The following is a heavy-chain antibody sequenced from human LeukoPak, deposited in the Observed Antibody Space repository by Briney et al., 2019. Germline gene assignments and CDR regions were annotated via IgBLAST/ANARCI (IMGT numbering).Heavy chain of an antibody. Sequence: GGSLRFSCAASGFIFSSYSMSWVRQAPGKGLEWVSVITGSGGNTYYADSVKGRFTISKDNSKNTVYLQMSSLRVDDTAVYYCAKAASSSWPSYYYGMDVWGQGTTVTVSS. CDR1: GFIFSSYS. CDR2: ITGSGGNT. CDR3: AKAASSSWPSYYYGMDV. D-gene: IGHD6-13*01. V-gene: IGHV3-23*01. J-gene: IGHJ6*02.